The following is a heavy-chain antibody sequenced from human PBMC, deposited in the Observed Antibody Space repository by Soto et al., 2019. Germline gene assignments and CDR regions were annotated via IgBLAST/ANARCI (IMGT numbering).Heavy chain of an antibody. CDR3: SRGGQLANHAFDI. V-gene: IGHV3-13*01. Sequence: EVQLVESGGDLVQPGGSLRLSCAASGFTFSSYDMHWVRQATGKGLEWVSAIDTAGDTYYPGSVKGRFIISRENAKNSFYLQMNSLRAEDTAVYYCSRGGQLANHAFDIWGQGTMVTVSS. CDR2: IDTAGDT. CDR1: GFTFSSYD. J-gene: IGHJ3*02. D-gene: IGHD6-13*01.